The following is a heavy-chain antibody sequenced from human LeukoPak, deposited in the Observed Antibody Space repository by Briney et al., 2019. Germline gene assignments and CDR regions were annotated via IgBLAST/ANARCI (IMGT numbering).Heavy chain of an antibody. CDR2: IYTSGST. D-gene: IGHD3-10*01. V-gene: IGHV4-61*02. CDR3: ARDDYYGSGGIDY. CDR1: GGSISSGSYY. Sequence: SETLSLTCTVSGGSISSGSYYWSWIRQPAGKGLEWIGRIYTSGSTNYNPSLKSRVTISVDTSKNQFSLKLSSVTAADTAVYYCARDDYYGSGGIDYWGRGTLVTVSS. J-gene: IGHJ4*02.